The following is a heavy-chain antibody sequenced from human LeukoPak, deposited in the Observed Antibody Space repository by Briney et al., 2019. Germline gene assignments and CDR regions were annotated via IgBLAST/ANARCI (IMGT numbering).Heavy chain of an antibody. J-gene: IGHJ3*02. V-gene: IGHV3-74*03. Sequence: GESVTLFCSASGFTLYTFWMHWLGQAPGEGRVGGARINGDERSIAYAYYVKGRFTISGDNAEKTLYMQMNSLRADDSAVYYCVRGGPRLDLPLRAFDIWGQGTLVTVSS. CDR1: GFTLYTFW. D-gene: IGHD1-7*01. CDR2: INGDERSI. CDR3: VRGGPRLDLPLRAFDI.